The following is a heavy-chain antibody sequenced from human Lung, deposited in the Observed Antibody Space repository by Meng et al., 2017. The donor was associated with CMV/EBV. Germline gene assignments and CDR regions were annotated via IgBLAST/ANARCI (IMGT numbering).Heavy chain of an antibody. CDR2: INTNTGNP. J-gene: IGHJ4*02. CDR1: GYTFTSYA. CDR3: ARETLGYCSSASCYIGPPDY. D-gene: IGHD2-2*01. Sequence: QGQLGQTGSELKKPGASVKVSCKASGYTFTSYAMNWVRQAPGQGLEWMGWINTNTGNPTYAQGFTGRFVFSLDTSVSTAYLQISSLKAEDTAVYYCARETLGYCSSASCYIGPPDYWGQGTLVTVSS. V-gene: IGHV7-4-1*02.